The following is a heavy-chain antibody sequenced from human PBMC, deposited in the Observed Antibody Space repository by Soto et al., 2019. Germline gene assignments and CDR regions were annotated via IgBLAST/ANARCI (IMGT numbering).Heavy chain of an antibody. D-gene: IGHD3-3*01. CDR1: GFTLRNYG. CDR2: NFRDGSKE. V-gene: IGHV3-30*18. J-gene: IGHJ6*02. CDR3: AKSGLPFVEWFPV. Sequence: QAQLVESGGGVVQPGGSLRPSCADSGFTLRNYGMHCVRQAPSEGLERVAGNFRDGSKEYYGEFVKGRFTNSRDNPRNTLYLQMNGLRAEDTAVYYCAKSGLPFVEWFPVWGQGTTVTVSS.